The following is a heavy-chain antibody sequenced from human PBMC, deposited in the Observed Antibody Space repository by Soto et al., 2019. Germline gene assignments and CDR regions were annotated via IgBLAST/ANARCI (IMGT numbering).Heavy chain of an antibody. Sequence: QVQLVESGGGVVQPGRSLRLSCAASGFTFSSYAMHWVRQAPGKGLEGVAVISYAGSNKYYADSVKGRFPISRDNSKNTLYLRMNSLRAEDTVVYYCARDKGDDSGRPRYYYYGMDVSGQGTTVNVSS. D-gene: IGHD3-10*01. CDR3: ARDKGDDSGRPRYYYYGMDV. CDR1: GFTFSSYA. CDR2: ISYAGSNK. V-gene: IGHV3-30-3*01. J-gene: IGHJ6*02.